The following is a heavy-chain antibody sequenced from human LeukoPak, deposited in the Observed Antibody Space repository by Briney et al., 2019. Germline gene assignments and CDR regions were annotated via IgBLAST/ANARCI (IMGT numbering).Heavy chain of an antibody. Sequence: GASVKVSCKASGGTFSSYAISWVRQAPGQGLEWMGRIILILGIANYAQKFQGRVTITADKSTSTAYMELSSLRSEDTAVYYCARDLFLVVPTRLDYWGQGTLVTVSS. CDR3: ARDLFLVVPTRLDY. CDR2: IILILGIA. CDR1: GGTFSSYA. J-gene: IGHJ4*02. V-gene: IGHV1-69*04. D-gene: IGHD2-2*01.